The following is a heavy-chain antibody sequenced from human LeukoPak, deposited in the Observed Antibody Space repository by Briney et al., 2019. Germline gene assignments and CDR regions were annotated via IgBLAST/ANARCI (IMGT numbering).Heavy chain of an antibody. CDR3: ARGPAAIHL. CDR2: VLHTGGT. V-gene: IGHV4-34*12. Sequence: SETLSLTCAVYGYSLTNHYWIWIRQPPGKGLEWVGEVLHTGGTNYNPSLKSRVTISVDTSKNQFFLKLTSVTAADTAVYYCARGPAAIHLWGPGTLVTVSS. CDR1: GYSLTNHY. J-gene: IGHJ4*02. D-gene: IGHD2-2*01.